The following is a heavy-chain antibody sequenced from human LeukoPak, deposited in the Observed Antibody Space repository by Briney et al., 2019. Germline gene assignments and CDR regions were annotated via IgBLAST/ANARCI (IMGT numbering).Heavy chain of an antibody. V-gene: IGHV3-7*03. CDR2: IKQDGSEK. D-gene: IGHD1-26*01. J-gene: IGHJ4*02. CDR1: GFTFSSYW. CDR3: ARDQERRGSYVS. Sequence: PGGSLRLSCAAYGFTFSSYWMSWVRQAPGKGLEWVANIKQDGSEKYYVDSVKGRFTISRDNAKNSLYLQMNSLRAEDTAVYYCARDQERRGSYVSWGQGTLVTVSS.